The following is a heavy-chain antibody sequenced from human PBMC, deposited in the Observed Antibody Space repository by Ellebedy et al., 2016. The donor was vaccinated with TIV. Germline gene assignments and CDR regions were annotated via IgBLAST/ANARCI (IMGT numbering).Heavy chain of an antibody. CDR1: GGSISSYY. V-gene: IGHV4-59*08. CDR2: IYYSGST. CDR3: ARQGHSSGWYVGEYYFDY. J-gene: IGHJ4*02. D-gene: IGHD6-19*01. Sequence: MPSETLSLTCTVSGGSISSYYWSRIRQPPGKGLEWIGYIYYSGSTNYNPSLKSRVTISVDTSKNQFSLKLSPVTAADTAVYYCARQGHSSGWYVGEYYFDYWGQGTLVTVSS.